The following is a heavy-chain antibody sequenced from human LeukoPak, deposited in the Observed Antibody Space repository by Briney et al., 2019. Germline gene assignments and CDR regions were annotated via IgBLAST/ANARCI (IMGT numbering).Heavy chain of an antibody. Sequence: ASVKVSCKASGYTFTSYDINWVRQATGQGLEWMGWKNPNSGNTGYAQKFQGRVTKTRNTSISTAYMELSSLRSEDTAVYYCARGAGRYPFYYYYMDVWGKGTTVTVSS. V-gene: IGHV1-8*01. CDR2: KNPNSGNT. J-gene: IGHJ6*03. CDR1: GYTFTSYD. CDR3: ARGAGRYPFYYYYMDV. D-gene: IGHD3-16*02.